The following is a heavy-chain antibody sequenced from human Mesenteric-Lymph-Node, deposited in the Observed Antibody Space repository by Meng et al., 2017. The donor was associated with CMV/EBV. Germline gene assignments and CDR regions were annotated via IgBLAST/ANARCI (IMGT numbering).Heavy chain of an antibody. Sequence: GGSLRLSCAASGFTFSTYSMNWVRRAPGKGLEWVSRINSDGSSTSYADSVKGRFTISRDNAKNTLYLQMNSLRAEDTAVYYCARVVPAATDYYYYYGMDVWGQGTTVTVSS. V-gene: IGHV3-74*01. CDR2: INSDGSST. CDR1: GFTFSTYS. CDR3: ARVVPAATDYYYYYGMDV. J-gene: IGHJ6*02. D-gene: IGHD2-2*01.